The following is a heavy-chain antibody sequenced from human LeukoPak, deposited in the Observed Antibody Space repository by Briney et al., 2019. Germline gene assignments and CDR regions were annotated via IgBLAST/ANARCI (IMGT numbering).Heavy chain of an antibody. CDR3: ASGRQLGY. V-gene: IGHV3-7*01. J-gene: IGHJ4*02. Sequence: GGSLRLFCAASGLTFSSYWMSWVRQAPGKGLEWVANIKQDGSEKYYVDSVKGRFTISRDNAKNSLYLQMNSLRAEDTALYYCASGRQLGYWGQGTLVTVSS. CDR2: IKQDGSEK. D-gene: IGHD3-16*01. CDR1: GLTFSSYW.